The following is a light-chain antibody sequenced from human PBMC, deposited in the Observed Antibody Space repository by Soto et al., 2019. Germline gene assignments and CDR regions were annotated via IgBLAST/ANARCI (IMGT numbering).Light chain of an antibody. CDR2: AAS. J-gene: IGKJ2*01. CDR1: QSISNY. V-gene: IGKV1-39*01. Sequence: DIQMTQSPFSLSAYVGDRVTITCRASQSISNYLNWYQQRPGKAPKLLIYAASNLQSGVPSRFSGSGSGTDFTLTVSSLQPEDFVTYYCQQSYNAPRTFGQGTKLEIK. CDR3: QQSYNAPRT.